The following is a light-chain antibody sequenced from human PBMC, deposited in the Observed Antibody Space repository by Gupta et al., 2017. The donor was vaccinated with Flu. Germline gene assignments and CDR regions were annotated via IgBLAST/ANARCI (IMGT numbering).Light chain of an antibody. V-gene: IGKV3-11*01. CDR1: QDIGNY. J-gene: IGKJ4*01. CDR2: DAS. Sequence: EIVLTQSPATLSLSPGERATLSCRASQDIGNYLAWYQQKPCQSPRLLIYDASNRATGIPARFSGGGDETDFTLTISTRDPKDFAVYYCQQRSTGPQALTFGGGTKVEIK. CDR3: QQRSTGPQALT.